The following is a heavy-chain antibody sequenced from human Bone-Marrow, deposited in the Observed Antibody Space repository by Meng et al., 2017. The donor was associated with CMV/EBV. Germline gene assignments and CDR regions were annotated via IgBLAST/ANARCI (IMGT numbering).Heavy chain of an antibody. D-gene: IGHD1-26*01. V-gene: IGHV1-69*05. CDR3: AKGIKWELPFDN. J-gene: IGHJ4*02. CDR1: GGTFSSYA. Sequence: SVKVSCKASGGTFSSYAISWVRQAPGQGLEWMGGIIPIFGTANYAQKFQGRVTITTDESTSTAYMELSSLRSEDTAVYYCAKGIKWELPFDNWGQGMLVTVSS. CDR2: IIPIFGTA.